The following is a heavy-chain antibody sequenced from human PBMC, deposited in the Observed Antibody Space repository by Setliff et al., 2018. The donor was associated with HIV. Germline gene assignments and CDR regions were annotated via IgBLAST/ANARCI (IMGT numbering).Heavy chain of an antibody. J-gene: IGHJ4*02. Sequence: GASVKVSCKASGYTFNNYYMHWVRQAPGQGLEWMGLINPNSGNTNNAQKFQGRVTMTADTSTSTVYMDLSSLRSGDTAVYYCARAPPGDSSSWYGNPCFDSWGQGTLVTVSS. V-gene: IGHV1-46*02. D-gene: IGHD6-13*01. CDR2: INPNSGNT. CDR1: GYTFNNYY. CDR3: ARAPPGDSSSWYGNPCFDS.